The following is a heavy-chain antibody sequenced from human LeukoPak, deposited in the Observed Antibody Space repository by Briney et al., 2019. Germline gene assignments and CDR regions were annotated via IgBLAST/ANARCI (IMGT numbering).Heavy chain of an antibody. J-gene: IGHJ6*03. D-gene: IGHD6-13*01. V-gene: IGHV3-7*01. CDR1: GFTFSSYW. CDR2: IKQDGSEK. CDR3: AREHHTRIAAAGKFGYYYYYYYMDV. Sequence: GGSLRLSCAASGFTFSSYWMSWVRQAPGEGLEWVANIKQDGSEKYYVDSVKGRFTISRDNAKNSPYLQMNSLRAEDTAVYYCAREHHTRIAAAGKFGYYYYYYYMDVWGKGTTVTVSS.